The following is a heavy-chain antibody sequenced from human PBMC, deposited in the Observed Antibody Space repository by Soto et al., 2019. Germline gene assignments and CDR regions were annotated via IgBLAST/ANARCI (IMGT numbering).Heavy chain of an antibody. CDR3: ARDHGMFLSYYYYGMDV. Sequence: QVQLVESGGVVVQPGRSLRLSCAASGFTFSRFSMHWVRHAPGKGLAWVAVISYDGNNKHFAESVKGRVSISRDDSKNTVYLEMNNLRGDDSAVYYCARDHGMFLSYYYYGMDVWGQGTTVTVSS. CDR1: GFTFSRFS. CDR2: ISYDGNNK. D-gene: IGHD3-10*02. V-gene: IGHV3-30-3*01. J-gene: IGHJ6*02.